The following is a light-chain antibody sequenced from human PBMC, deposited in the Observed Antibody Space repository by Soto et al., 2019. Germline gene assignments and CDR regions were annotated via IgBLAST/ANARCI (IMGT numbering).Light chain of an antibody. J-gene: IGLJ1*01. CDR1: NSDVGGYNY. CDR3: SSYTSISTLYV. Sequence: QSVLTQPASVSGSPGQSITISCTGTNSDVGGYNYVSWYQQHPGKAPELMIYEVSHRPSGVSNRFSGSKSDNTAPLTISGLQAEDEADYYCSSYTSISTLYVFGTGTRSPS. CDR2: EVS. V-gene: IGLV2-14*01.